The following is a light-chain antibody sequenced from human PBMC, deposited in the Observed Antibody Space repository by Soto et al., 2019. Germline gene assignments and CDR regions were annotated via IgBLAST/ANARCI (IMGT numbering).Light chain of an antibody. V-gene: IGLV1-51*01. CDR2: YDN. Sequence: QSVLTQPPSVSAAPGQKVTISCSGSSSNIGGNSVSWYQQLPATAPKLLIYYDNKRPSGIPDRFSGSKSGTSATLGITGFQTADEADYYCGSWDSSLSAYVFGTGTKVTVL. CDR1: SSNIGGNS. CDR3: GSWDSSLSAYV. J-gene: IGLJ1*01.